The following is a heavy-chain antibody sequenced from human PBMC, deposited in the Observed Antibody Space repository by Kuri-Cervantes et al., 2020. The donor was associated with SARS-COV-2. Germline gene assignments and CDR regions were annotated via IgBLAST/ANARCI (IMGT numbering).Heavy chain of an antibody. Sequence: GGSLRLSCAASGFTFSSYGMHWVRQAPGKGLEWVAVISYDGSNKYYADSVKGRFTISRDDSKNTLYLQMNSLRAEDTAVYYCAKDQDYYDSSGQFDYWGQGTLVTVSS. CDR2: ISYDGSNK. CDR1: GFTFSSYG. J-gene: IGHJ4*02. D-gene: IGHD3-22*01. CDR3: AKDQDYYDSSGQFDY. V-gene: IGHV3-30*18.